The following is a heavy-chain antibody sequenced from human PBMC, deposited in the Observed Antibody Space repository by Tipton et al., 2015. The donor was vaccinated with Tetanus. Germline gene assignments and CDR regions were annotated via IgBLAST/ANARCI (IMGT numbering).Heavy chain of an antibody. V-gene: IGHV3-33*01. CDR1: GSTFNTYG. CDR3: AREWGPVGLRRSFQH. CDR2: SWYDGHNQ. Sequence: AASGSTFNTYGMHWVRQAPGKGLEWVAVSWYDGHNQDYADSVKGRFTISRDTSKNTLYLQMNTLRAEDTAVYYCAREWGPVGLRRSFQHWGQGTLVTVSS. J-gene: IGHJ1*01. D-gene: IGHD3-3*01.